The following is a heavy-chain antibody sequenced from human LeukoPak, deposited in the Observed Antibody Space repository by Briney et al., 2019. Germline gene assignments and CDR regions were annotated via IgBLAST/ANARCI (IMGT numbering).Heavy chain of an antibody. D-gene: IGHD1-26*01. CDR1: GFTFSSNW. V-gene: IGHV3-74*01. CDR2: INEDGSTT. J-gene: IGHJ4*02. Sequence: GGSLRLSCAASGFTFSSNWMHWVRQAPGKGLVWVSRINEDGSTTNYADSVKGRSTIFRDNAKNTLYLQMNSLRAEDTAVYYCVRDLGGRSGHWGQGTLVTASS. CDR3: VRDLGGRSGH.